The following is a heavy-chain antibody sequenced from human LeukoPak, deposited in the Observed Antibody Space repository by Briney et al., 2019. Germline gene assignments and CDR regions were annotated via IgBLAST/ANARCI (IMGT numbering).Heavy chain of an antibody. Sequence: SETLSLTCTVSGGSISSYYWSWLRQPPGKGLEWIGYIYYSGSTNYNPSLKSRVTISVDTSKNQFSLKLSSVTAADTAVYYCARAGNGCNYGVYFDYWGQGTLVTVSS. CDR1: GGSISSYY. J-gene: IGHJ4*02. D-gene: IGHD5-24*01. CDR2: IYYSGST. CDR3: ARAGNGCNYGVYFDY. V-gene: IGHV4-59*01.